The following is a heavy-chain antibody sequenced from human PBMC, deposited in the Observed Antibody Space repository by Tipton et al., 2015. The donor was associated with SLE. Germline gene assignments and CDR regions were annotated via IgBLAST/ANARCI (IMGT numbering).Heavy chain of an antibody. CDR2: INHSGST. Sequence: TLSLTCTVSGGSISGYYWSWIRQPPGKGLEWIGEINHSGSTNYNPSLKSRVTISVDTSKNQFSLKLSSVTAADTAVYYCARVIPDYELDAFDIWGQGTMVTVSS. CDR3: ARVIPDYELDAFDI. V-gene: IGHV4-34*01. J-gene: IGHJ3*02. D-gene: IGHD4-17*01. CDR1: GGSISGYY.